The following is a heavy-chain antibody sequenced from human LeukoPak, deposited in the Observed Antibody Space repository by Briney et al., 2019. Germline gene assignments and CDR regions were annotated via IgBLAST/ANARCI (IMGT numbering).Heavy chain of an antibody. Sequence: GGSLRLSCAASGFTVSSNYMSWVRQAPGKGLEWVSVIHSGGSTYYADSVKGRFTISRDNSKNTLYLQMNSLRAEDTAVYYCAREVNGVPAGVWGQGTLVTVSS. CDR1: GFTVSSNY. CDR3: AREVNGVPAGV. J-gene: IGHJ4*02. V-gene: IGHV3-53*01. CDR2: IHSGGST. D-gene: IGHD2-2*01.